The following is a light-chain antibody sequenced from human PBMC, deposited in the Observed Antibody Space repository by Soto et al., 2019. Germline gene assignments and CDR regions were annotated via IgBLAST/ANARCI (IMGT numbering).Light chain of an antibody. CDR3: QQSYSTPWT. J-gene: IGKJ1*01. V-gene: IGKV1-39*01. Sequence: DIPMTQSPSTLSGSVGDRVTITCRASQTISSWLAWYQQKPGKAPKLLIYAASSLQSGVPSRFSGSGSGTDFTLTISSLQPEDFATYYCQQSYSTPWTFGQGTEVEIK. CDR1: QTISSW. CDR2: AAS.